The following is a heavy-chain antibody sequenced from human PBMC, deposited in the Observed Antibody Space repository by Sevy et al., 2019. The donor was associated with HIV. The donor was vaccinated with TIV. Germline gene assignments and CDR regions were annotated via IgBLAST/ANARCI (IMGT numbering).Heavy chain of an antibody. CDR2: IYPDDSDT. Sequence: GESLKISCKASGYRFTSYWIGWVRQMPGKGLQWVVIIYPDDSDTRYSPSFQGQVIISADKSINTAYLQWSSLKASDTAMYFCARRSYDTNGYPQYFFDSWGQGTLVTVSS. V-gene: IGHV5-51*01. CDR1: GYRFTSYW. CDR3: ARRSYDTNGYPQYFFDS. D-gene: IGHD3-22*01. J-gene: IGHJ4*02.